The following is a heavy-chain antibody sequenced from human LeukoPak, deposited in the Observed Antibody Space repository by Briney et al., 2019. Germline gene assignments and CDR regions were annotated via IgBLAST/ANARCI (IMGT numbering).Heavy chain of an antibody. V-gene: IGHV4-59*01. CDR1: GGSISSYY. Sequence: SETLSLTRTVSGGSISSYYWSWIRQPPGKGLEWIGYIYYSGSTNYNPSLKSRVTISVDTSKNQFSLKLSSVTAADTAVYYCARDGGYGDLHWGQGTLVTVSS. D-gene: IGHD4-17*01. CDR3: ARDGGYGDLH. CDR2: IYYSGST. J-gene: IGHJ4*02.